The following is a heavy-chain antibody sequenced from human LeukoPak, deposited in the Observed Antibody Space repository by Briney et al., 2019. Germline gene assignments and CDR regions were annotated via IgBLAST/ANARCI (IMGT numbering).Heavy chain of an antibody. Sequence: GASVKVSCKASGYTFGSDDINWVRQATGQGLEWMGWINPNNGNLGYAQKFQGRVTITRNTPISTAYMELSSLRSEDTAVYYYVTGGLRYFDWVFPLLHLDYWGQGTLVTVSS. V-gene: IGHV1-8*03. CDR1: GYTFGSDD. J-gene: IGHJ4*02. D-gene: IGHD3-9*01. CDR2: INPNNGNL. CDR3: VTGGLRYFDWVFPLLHLDY.